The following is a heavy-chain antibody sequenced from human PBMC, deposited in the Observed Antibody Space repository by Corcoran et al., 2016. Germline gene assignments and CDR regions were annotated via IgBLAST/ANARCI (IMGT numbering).Heavy chain of an antibody. CDR1: GFNFSSYG. J-gene: IGHJ6*02. V-gene: IGHV3-30*18. Sequence: QVQLGESGGGLVQPRRSLRHSCAASGFNFSSYGMHWVRQAPGKGREWVAVLSYDGSNKYYADSVNGRFTISRDNSKNKLYLQMNSLRAEDTAVYYCAKIEQLVKLYFYGMDVWGQGTTVTVSS. CDR3: AKIEQLVKLYFYGMDV. D-gene: IGHD6-6*01. CDR2: LSYDGSNK.